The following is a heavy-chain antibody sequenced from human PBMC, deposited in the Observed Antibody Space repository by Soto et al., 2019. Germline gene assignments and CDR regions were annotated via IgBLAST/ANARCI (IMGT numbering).Heavy chain of an antibody. CDR1: GGPFSGYF. CDR3: ARGLAYDRPITVAEPFDS. V-gene: IGHV4-34*02. D-gene: IGHD6-19*01. J-gene: IGHJ4*02. CDR2: ISHSGSR. Sequence: QVQLQQWGAGLLKASETLSLTCVVSGGPFSGYFWTWIRQSPGRGLEWIGEISHSGSRNYNPAFQSRVIRSVDSSKNHVSLKLSSVTAADSATYFCARGLAYDRPITVAEPFDSWGQGTLVTVSS.